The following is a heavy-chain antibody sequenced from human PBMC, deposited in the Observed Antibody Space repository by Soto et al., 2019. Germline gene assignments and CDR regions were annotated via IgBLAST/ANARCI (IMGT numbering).Heavy chain of an antibody. Sequence: PSETLSLTCTVSGGSISSYYWSWIRQPPGKGLEWIGYFYSSGSTNYNPSLKSRVTISVDTSKNQFSLRLTSVTAADTAVYYCARAITWGPGYYFDYWGQGTLVTVSS. V-gene: IGHV4-59*01. D-gene: IGHD7-27*01. J-gene: IGHJ4*02. CDR2: FYSSGST. CDR1: GGSISSYY. CDR3: ARAITWGPGYYFDY.